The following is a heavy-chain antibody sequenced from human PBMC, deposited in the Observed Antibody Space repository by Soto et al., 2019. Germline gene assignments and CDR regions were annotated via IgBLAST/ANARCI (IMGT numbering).Heavy chain of an antibody. Sequence: PGGSLRLSCAASGFTFSSYAMSWVRQAPGKGLEWVSAISGSGGSTYYADSVKGRFTISRDNSKNTLYLQMNSLRAEDTAVYYCAKGPQSWDYIWGSYLGEEDYWGQGTLVTVSS. D-gene: IGHD3-16*01. CDR1: GFTFSSYA. V-gene: IGHV3-23*01. CDR3: AKGPQSWDYIWGSYLGEEDY. J-gene: IGHJ4*02. CDR2: ISGSGGST.